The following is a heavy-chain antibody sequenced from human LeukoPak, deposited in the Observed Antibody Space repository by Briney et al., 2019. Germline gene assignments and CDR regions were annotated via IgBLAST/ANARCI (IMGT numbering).Heavy chain of an antibody. CDR2: ISSSGNS. CDR3: ARVFRGAVTSNWFDP. CDR1: GDSISDFY. V-gene: IGHV4-59*01. J-gene: IGHJ5*02. Sequence: SEKLSLTCTVSGDSISDFYWTWIRQTPGKGLEWIGFISSSGNSNYSPSLESRVSFSLDTSKSQFSLSLKSVTAADTAVYYCARVFRGAVTSNWFDPWGQGILVTVSS. D-gene: IGHD3-3*01.